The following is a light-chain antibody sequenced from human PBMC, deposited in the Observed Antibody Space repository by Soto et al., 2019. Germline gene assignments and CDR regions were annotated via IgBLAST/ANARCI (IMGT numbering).Light chain of an antibody. CDR2: AAS. V-gene: IGKV1-9*01. CDR3: QQLNSYPFT. Sequence: DIQMTQSPSTLSGSVGDRVTITCRASQTISSWLAWYQQKPGKAPKLLIYAASTLQSGVPSRFSGSGSGTEFTLTISSLQPADFATYYCQQLNSYPFTLGPGTKVDI. CDR1: QTISSW. J-gene: IGKJ3*01.